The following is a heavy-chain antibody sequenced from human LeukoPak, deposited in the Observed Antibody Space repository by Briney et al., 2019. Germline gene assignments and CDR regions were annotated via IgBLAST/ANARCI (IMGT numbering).Heavy chain of an antibody. CDR1: GFSFSSYW. D-gene: IGHD5-12*01. J-gene: IGHJ4*02. CDR2: INQDGSDR. Sequence: GGSLRLSCAASGFSFSSYWMTWVRQAPGKGLEWVANINQDGSDRYYVDSVKGRFTIPRDNAKNSLSLQMNSLRAEDTAVYFCARDGGSSDYDLFDYWGQGTLVTVSP. CDR3: ARDGGSSDYDLFDY. V-gene: IGHV3-7*05.